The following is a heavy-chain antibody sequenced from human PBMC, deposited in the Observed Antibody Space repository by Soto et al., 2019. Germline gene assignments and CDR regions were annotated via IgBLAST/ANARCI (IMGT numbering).Heavy chain of an antibody. CDR1: GFTFSSYA. D-gene: IGHD5-18*01. V-gene: IGHV3-23*01. Sequence: GGSLRLSCAASGFTFSSYAMSWVRQAPGKGLEWVSAISGSGGSTYYADSVKGRFTISRDNSKNTLYLQMNSLRAEDTAVYYCAFGYSYGYFAYWGQGTLVTVSS. J-gene: IGHJ4*02. CDR2: ISGSGGST. CDR3: AFGYSYGYFAY.